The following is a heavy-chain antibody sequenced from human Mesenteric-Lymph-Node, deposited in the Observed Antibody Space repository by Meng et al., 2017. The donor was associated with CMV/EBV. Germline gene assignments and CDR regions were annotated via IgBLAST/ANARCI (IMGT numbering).Heavy chain of an antibody. D-gene: IGHD5-12*01. Sequence: SYKASGGTLSSCTINWVRQAPGQGLECVGGIIPVLGIAHYSQRFQGRVTITADKTTNTVYMELSGLGSDDTAVYYCAGDWGGGYPGSWGQGTLVTVSS. CDR3: AGDWGGGYPGS. CDR1: GGTLSSCT. CDR2: IIPVLGIA. J-gene: IGHJ4*02. V-gene: IGHV1-69*10.